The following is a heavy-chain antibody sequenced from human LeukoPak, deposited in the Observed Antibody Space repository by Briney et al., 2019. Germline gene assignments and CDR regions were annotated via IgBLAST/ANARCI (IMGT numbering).Heavy chain of an antibody. CDR2: IRSDGSSI. CDR3: AKVLHHGWGPFDY. D-gene: IGHD6-19*01. Sequence: PGGSLRLSCTASGFTFSSHPMHWVRQAPGKGLEWVAFIRSDGSSIQYADSVKGRFTISRDNSKTTLSLQMNSLRVQDTAVYYCAKVLHHGWGPFDYWGQGTLVTVSS. CDR1: GFTFSSHP. J-gene: IGHJ4*02. V-gene: IGHV3-30*02.